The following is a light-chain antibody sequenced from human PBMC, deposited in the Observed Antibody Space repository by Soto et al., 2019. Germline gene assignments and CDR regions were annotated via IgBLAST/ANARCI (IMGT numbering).Light chain of an antibody. CDR3: QVWDSSRV. V-gene: IGLV3-9*01. CDR2: RDS. J-gene: IGLJ3*02. CDR1: NIGSKN. Sequence: SYELTQPLSVSVALGQTARITCGGNNIGSKNVHWYQQKPGQAPVLVIYRDSNRPSGIPERFSGSNSGNTATLTISRAQAGDEADYYCQVWDSSRVFGGGTKLTVL.